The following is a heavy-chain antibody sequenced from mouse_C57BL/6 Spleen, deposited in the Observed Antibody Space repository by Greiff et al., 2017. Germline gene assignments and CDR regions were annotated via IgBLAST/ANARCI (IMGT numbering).Heavy chain of an antibody. J-gene: IGHJ1*03. D-gene: IGHD1-1*01. CDR2: IHPSDSDT. Sequence: VQLQQPGAELVKPGASVKVSCKASGYTFTSYWMHWVKQRPGQGLEWIGRIHPSDSDTNYNQKFKGKATLTVDKSSSTAYMQLSSLTSEYSAVYYCAPTFYYGAYFDVWGTGTTVTVSS. CDR1: GYTFTSYW. CDR3: APTFYYGAYFDV. V-gene: IGHV1-74*01.